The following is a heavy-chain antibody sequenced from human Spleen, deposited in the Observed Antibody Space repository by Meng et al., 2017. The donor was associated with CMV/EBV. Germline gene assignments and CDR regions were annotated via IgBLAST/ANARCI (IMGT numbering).Heavy chain of an antibody. CDR2: ISSSSSYI. CDR1: EFTFSSYS. CDR3: ARGAGYGALDY. V-gene: IGHV3-21*01. J-gene: IGHJ4*02. Sequence: GESLKISCAVSEFTFSSYSMNWVRQAPGKGLEWVSSISSSSSYIYYADSVKGRFTISRDNAKNSLYLQMNSLRAEDTAVYYCARGAGYGALDYWGQGTLVTVSS. D-gene: IGHD5-18*01.